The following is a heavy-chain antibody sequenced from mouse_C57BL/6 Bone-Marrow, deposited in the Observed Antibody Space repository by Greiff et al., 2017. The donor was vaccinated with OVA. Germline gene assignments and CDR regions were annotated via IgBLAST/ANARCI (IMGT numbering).Heavy chain of an antibody. D-gene: IGHD1-1*01. CDR2: INPNSGST. Sequence: QVQLQQPGAELVKPGASVKLSCKASGYTFTSYWMHWVQQRPGQGLEWIGMINPNSGSTNYNETFKSKATLSVDKSSNTTYLQLSSLTSEDSSVDSCARSRSYYFGPYAMDYWGQGTSVTVSS. V-gene: IGHV1-64*01. CDR1: GYTFTSYW. CDR3: ARSRSYYFGPYAMDY. J-gene: IGHJ4*01.